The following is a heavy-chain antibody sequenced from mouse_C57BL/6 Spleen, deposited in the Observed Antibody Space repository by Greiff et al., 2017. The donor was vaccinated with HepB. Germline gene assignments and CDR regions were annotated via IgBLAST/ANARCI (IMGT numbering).Heavy chain of an antibody. Sequence: QVQLQQPGAELVKPGASVKMSCKASGYTFTSYWITWVKQRPGQGLEWIGDIYPGSGSTNYNEKFKSKATLTVDTSSSTAYMQLSSLTSEDSAVYYGARPPYYSNSWFAYWGQGTLVTVSA. J-gene: IGHJ3*01. V-gene: IGHV1-55*01. CDR3: ARPPYYSNSWFAY. CDR2: IYPGSGST. CDR1: GYTFTSYW. D-gene: IGHD2-5*01.